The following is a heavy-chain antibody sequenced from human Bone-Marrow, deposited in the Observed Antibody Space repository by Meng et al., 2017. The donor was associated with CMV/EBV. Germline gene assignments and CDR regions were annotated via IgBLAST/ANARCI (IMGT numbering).Heavy chain of an antibody. Sequence: GESLKISGAASGFTFSSYAMHWVRQAPGKGLEWVAVISYDGSNKYYADSVKGRFTISRDNSKNTLYLQMNSLRAEDTAVYYCARGASKSSSFDYWGQGTLVTVSS. CDR3: ARGASKSSSFDY. CDR2: ISYDGSNK. J-gene: IGHJ4*02. D-gene: IGHD1-26*01. CDR1: GFTFSSYA. V-gene: IGHV3-30-3*01.